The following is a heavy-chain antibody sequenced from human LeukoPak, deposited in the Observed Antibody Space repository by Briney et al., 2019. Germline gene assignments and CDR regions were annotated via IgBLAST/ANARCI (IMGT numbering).Heavy chain of an antibody. CDR3: ATRWGARGSPSGWFDP. Sequence: PSETLSLTCTVSGGSINTPNYYWGWIRQTPGKGLEWIGNIFYSGGTYYSPSLTSRVTISLDTSRNQFSLKLSSVTAADTAVYYCATRWGARGSPSGWFDPWGQGTLVTVSS. CDR1: GGSINTPNYY. J-gene: IGHJ5*02. V-gene: IGHV4-39*07. D-gene: IGHD4-23*01. CDR2: IFYSGGT.